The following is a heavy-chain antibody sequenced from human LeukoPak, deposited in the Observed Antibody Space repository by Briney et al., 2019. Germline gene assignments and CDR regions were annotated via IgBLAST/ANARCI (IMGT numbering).Heavy chain of an antibody. J-gene: IGHJ4*02. CDR2: IYYSGSA. V-gene: IGHV4-59*08. CDR3: ARITGELATPSDY. Sequence: SETLSLTCTVSGGSMRGYYWSWIRQPPGKGLEWLGYIYYSGSANYNPSLKSRVSISIDMSKNYFSLRLTSVTAADTAVYFCARITGELATPSDYWGQGTLVTVSS. D-gene: IGHD5-24*01. CDR1: GGSMRGYY.